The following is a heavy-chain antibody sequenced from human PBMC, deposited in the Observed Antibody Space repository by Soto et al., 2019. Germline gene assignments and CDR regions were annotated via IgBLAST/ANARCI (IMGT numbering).Heavy chain of an antibody. Sequence: SETLSLTCTVSGGSISSGGYYWSWIRQHPGKGLEWIGYIYYSGSTYYNPSLKSRVTISVDTSKNQFSLKLSSVTAADTAVYYCARTYCTNGVCPDFDYWGQGTLVTVSS. D-gene: IGHD2-8*01. CDR2: IYYSGST. J-gene: IGHJ4*02. CDR1: GGSISSGGYY. CDR3: ARTYCTNGVCPDFDY. V-gene: IGHV4-31*03.